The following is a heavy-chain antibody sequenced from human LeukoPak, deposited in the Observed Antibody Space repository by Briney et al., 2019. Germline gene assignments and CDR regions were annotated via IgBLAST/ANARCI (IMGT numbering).Heavy chain of an antibody. J-gene: IGHJ4*02. CDR3: ARPHGESYYYLDY. V-gene: IGHV1-46*01. Sequence: ASVKVSCKASGYTFTTSFMHWVRQAPGQGLEWMGVINPSGTSTDYAQRFQGRVTMTRDTSTNTVYMELSSLRSEDTAVYYCARPHGESYYYLDYWGQGTLVTVSS. CDR1: GYTFTTSF. D-gene: IGHD1-26*01. CDR2: INPSGTST.